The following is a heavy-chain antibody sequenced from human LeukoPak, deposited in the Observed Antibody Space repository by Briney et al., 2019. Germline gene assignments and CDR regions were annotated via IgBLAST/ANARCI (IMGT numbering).Heavy chain of an antibody. V-gene: IGHV1-69*04. Sequence: ASVQVSCKASGGTFSTYAISWVRQAPGQGLEWMGRIIPILGIANYAQKFQGRVTITADKSTSTAYMELSSLRSEDTAVYYCAGVWTYNSFDYWGQGTLVTVSS. CDR2: IIPILGIA. CDR3: AGVWTYNSFDY. D-gene: IGHD3-16*01. CDR1: GGTFSTYA. J-gene: IGHJ4*02.